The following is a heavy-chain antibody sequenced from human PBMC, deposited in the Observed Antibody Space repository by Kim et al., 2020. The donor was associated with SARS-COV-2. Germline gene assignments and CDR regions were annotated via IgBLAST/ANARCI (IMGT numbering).Heavy chain of an antibody. CDR2: IKQDGSEK. Sequence: GGSLRLSCAASGFTFSNYWMSWVRQAPGKGLEWVANIKQDGSEKYYVDSVKGRFTISRDNAKNSLYLQMNSLRAGDTAVYYCARSGWFAGFWGHGTLVTV. V-gene: IGHV3-7*01. CDR1: GFTFSNYW. J-gene: IGHJ4*01. D-gene: IGHD3-10*01. CDR3: ARSGWFAGF.